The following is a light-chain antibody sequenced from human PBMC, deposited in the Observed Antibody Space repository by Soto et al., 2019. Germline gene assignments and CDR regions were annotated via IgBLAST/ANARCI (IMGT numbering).Light chain of an antibody. CDR1: QSLTTRY. J-gene: IGKJ5*01. Sequence: EIVLTQSPGTLSLFPGERATLSCRASQSLTTRYLAWYQQKPVQSPRLLIYGASTTATGIPDRFSGSGSGTDFTLTISRLEPEDFAMYSCQQYGSSTTFGQVTRLEI. V-gene: IGKV3-20*01. CDR2: GAS. CDR3: QQYGSSTT.